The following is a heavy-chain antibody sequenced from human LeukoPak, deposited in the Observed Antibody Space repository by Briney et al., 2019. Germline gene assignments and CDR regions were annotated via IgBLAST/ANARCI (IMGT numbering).Heavy chain of an antibody. J-gene: IGHJ4*02. V-gene: IGHV3-30*04. CDR3: ASGIAGYCSSTSCYRGVTD. CDR2: ISYGGNNK. CDR1: GFTFSSYA. Sequence: PGGSLRLSCAASGFTFSSYAMHWVRQAPGKGLEWVADISYGGNNKYYADSVKGRFTISRDNSKNTLYLQMNSLRAEDTAVYYCASGIAGYCSSTSCYRGVTDWGQGTLVTVSS. D-gene: IGHD2-2*02.